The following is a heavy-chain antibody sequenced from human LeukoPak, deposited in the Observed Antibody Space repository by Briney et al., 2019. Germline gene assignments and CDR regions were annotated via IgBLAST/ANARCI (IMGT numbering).Heavy chain of an antibody. CDR2: ISHSGST. CDR1: GGSFSGYY. V-gene: IGHV4-34*01. J-gene: IGHJ5*02. CDR3: ARGRSYYPGNWFDP. D-gene: IGHD3-10*01. Sequence: SETLSLTCAVYGGSFSGYYWSWIRQPPGKGLEWIGEISHSGSTNYNPSLKSRVTISVDTSKNQFSLKLSSVTAADTAVYYCARGRSYYPGNWFDPWGQGTLVTVSS.